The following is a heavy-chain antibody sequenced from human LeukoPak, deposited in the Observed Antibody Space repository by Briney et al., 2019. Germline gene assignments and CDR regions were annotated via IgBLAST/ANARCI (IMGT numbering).Heavy chain of an antibody. Sequence: ASVKVSCKASGYTFTGYYMHWVRQAPGQGLEWMGWINPNSGGTNYAQKLQGRVTMTTDTSTSTAYMELRSLRSDDTAVYYCAYTYYYDSSVMGAFDIWGQGTMVTVSS. CDR2: INPNSGGT. CDR3: AYTYYYDSSVMGAFDI. CDR1: GYTFTGYY. J-gene: IGHJ3*02. V-gene: IGHV1-2*02. D-gene: IGHD3-22*01.